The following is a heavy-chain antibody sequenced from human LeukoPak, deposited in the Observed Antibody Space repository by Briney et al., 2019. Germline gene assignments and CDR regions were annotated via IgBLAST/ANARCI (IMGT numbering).Heavy chain of an antibody. J-gene: IGHJ3*02. V-gene: IGHV3-11*04. Sequence: GGSLRLSCAASGFTFSDYYMSWIRQAPGKGLEWISYISSGGSTIYCADSVKGRFTISRDNAKNSLYLQMNSLRAEDTAVYYCARGGRGGDYAFDIWGQGTMVTVSS. CDR1: GFTFSDYY. CDR2: ISSGGSTI. CDR3: ARGGRGGDYAFDI. D-gene: IGHD2-21*01.